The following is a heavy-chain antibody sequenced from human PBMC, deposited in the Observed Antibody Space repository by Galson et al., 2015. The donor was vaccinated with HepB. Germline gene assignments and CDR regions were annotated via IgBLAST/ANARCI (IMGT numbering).Heavy chain of an antibody. V-gene: IGHV3-30*04. CDR3: ARDRYFDWSELDY. D-gene: IGHD3-9*01. Sequence: SLRLSCAASGFTFSSYAMHWVRQAPGKGLEWVAVISYDGSNKYYADSVKGRFTISRDNSKNTLYLQMNSLRAEDTAVYYCARDRYFDWSELDYWGQGTLVTVSS. J-gene: IGHJ4*02. CDR1: GFTFSSYA. CDR2: ISYDGSNK.